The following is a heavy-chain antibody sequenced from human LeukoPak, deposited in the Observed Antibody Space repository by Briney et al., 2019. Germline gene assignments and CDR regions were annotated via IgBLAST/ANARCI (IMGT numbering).Heavy chain of an antibody. CDR1: GYSISSGYY. CDR3: ARHAPGLAMGYFDY. Sequence: SETLSLTCTVSGYSISSGYYWGWIRQPPGKGLEWIGSIYHSGSTYYNPSLKSRVTISVDTSKNQFSLKLSSVTAADTAVYYCARHAPGLAMGYFDYWGQGTLVTVSS. J-gene: IGHJ4*02. D-gene: IGHD3/OR15-3a*01. CDR2: IYHSGST. V-gene: IGHV4-38-2*02.